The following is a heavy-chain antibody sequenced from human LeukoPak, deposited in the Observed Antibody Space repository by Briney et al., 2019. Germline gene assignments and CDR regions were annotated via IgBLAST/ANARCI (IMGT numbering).Heavy chain of an antibody. Sequence: ASVKVSCKASGGTFSSYAISWVRQAPGQGLEWMGGIIPIFATANYAQKFQGRVTMTKDTSTDTAYMELSSLRSEDTAVYYCATAGGGAGLYYYYGMDVWGQGTTVTVSS. CDR3: ATAGGGAGLYYYYGMDV. V-gene: IGHV1-69*05. D-gene: IGHD1-26*01. CDR1: GGTFSSYA. CDR2: IIPIFATA. J-gene: IGHJ6*02.